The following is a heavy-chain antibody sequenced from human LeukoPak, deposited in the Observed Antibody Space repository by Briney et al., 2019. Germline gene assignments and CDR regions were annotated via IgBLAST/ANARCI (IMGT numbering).Heavy chain of an antibody. CDR1: GYTFTGYY. V-gene: IGHV1-2*02. Sequence: ASVKVSCKAPGYTFTGYYMHWVRQAPGQGLEWMGWINPNSGGTNYAQKFQGRVTMTRDTSISTAYMELSRLRSDDTAVYYCARVGAGKGPALEGDYWGQGTLVTVSS. D-gene: IGHD3-16*01. CDR3: ARVGAGKGPALEGDY. CDR2: INPNSGGT. J-gene: IGHJ4*02.